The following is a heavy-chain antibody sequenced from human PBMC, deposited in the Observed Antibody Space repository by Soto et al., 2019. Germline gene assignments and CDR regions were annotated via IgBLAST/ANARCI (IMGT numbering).Heavy chain of an antibody. CDR1: GFTFSSYG. D-gene: IGHD2-2*01. J-gene: IGHJ6*02. CDR3: ARHRWVVPAAILTPIYYYYGMDV. CDR2: IWYDGSNK. Sequence: QVQLVESGGGVVQPGRSLRLSCAASGFTFSSYGMHWVRQAPGKGLEWVAVIWYDGSNKYYADSVKGRFTISRDNSKNTLYLQMNSLRAEDTAVNYCARHRWVVPAAILTPIYYYYGMDVWGQGTTVTVSS. V-gene: IGHV3-33*01.